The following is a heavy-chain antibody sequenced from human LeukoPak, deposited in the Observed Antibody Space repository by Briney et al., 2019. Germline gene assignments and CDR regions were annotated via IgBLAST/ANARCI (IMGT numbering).Heavy chain of an antibody. D-gene: IGHD5-24*01. CDR1: GFTFSSYG. V-gene: IGHV3-30*02. Sequence: GGSLRLSCAASGFTFSSYGMHWVRQAPGKGLEWVAFIRYDGSNKYYADSVKGRFTISRDNSKNTLYLQMNSLRAEDTAVYYCAKDNERWLHFQGGEVIDYWGQGTLVTVSS. J-gene: IGHJ4*02. CDR2: IRYDGSNK. CDR3: AKDNERWLHFQGGEVIDY.